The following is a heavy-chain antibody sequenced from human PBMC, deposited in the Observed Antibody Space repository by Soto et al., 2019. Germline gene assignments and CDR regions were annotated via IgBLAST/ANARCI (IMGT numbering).Heavy chain of an antibody. CDR1: GYTLTELS. J-gene: IGHJ4*02. CDR2: FDPEDGET. V-gene: IGHV1-24*01. Sequence: ASVKVSCKVSGYTLTELSMHWVRQAPGKGLEWMGGFDPEDGETIYAQKFQGRVTMTEDTSTDTAYMELSSLRSEDTAVYYCATGLILDCSGGSCYEPRDYWGQGTLVTVSS. D-gene: IGHD2-15*01. CDR3: ATGLILDCSGGSCYEPRDY.